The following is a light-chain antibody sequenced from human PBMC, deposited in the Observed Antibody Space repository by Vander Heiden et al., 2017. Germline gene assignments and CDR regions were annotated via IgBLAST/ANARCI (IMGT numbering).Light chain of an antibody. Sequence: IQMTQSPSSLSASVGDRVTITCRASQSIRNYLNWYQQKPGKAPKLLIYTASSLQSGVPSRFSGSGSGTDFTLTINSLQPEDFATYYCQQSYSTPCTFGQGTRLEIK. J-gene: IGKJ5*01. CDR2: TAS. CDR3: QQSYSTPCT. V-gene: IGKV1-39*01. CDR1: QSIRNY.